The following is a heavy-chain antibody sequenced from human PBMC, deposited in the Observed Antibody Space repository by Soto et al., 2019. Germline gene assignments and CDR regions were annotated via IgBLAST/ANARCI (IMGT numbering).Heavy chain of an antibody. CDR1: GGSISSSSYY. CDR3: ARGLETYGSGSYPQDDYYYYMDV. J-gene: IGHJ6*03. D-gene: IGHD3-10*01. CDR2: IYYSGST. Sequence: SETLSLTCTVSGGSISSSSYYWGWIRQPPGKGLEWIGSIYYSGSTYYNPSLKSRVTISVDTSKNQFSLKLSSVTAADTAVYYCARGLETYGSGSYPQDDYYYYMDVWGKGTTVTVSS. V-gene: IGHV4-39*01.